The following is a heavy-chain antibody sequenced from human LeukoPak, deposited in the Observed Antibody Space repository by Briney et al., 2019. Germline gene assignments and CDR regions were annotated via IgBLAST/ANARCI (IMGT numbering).Heavy chain of an antibody. Sequence: PGGSLRLSCAASGFTVSSNYMSWVRQAPGKGLEWVSVIYSGGSTYYADSVKGRFTISRDNSKNTLYLQMNSLRAEDTAVYCCAGGVVVPALYDAFDIWGQGTMVTVSS. J-gene: IGHJ3*02. V-gene: IGHV3-53*01. CDR2: IYSGGST. D-gene: IGHD2-2*01. CDR1: GFTVSSNY. CDR3: AGGVVVPALYDAFDI.